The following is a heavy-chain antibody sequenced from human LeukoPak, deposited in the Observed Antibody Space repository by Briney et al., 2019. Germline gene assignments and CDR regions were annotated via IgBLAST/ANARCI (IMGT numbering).Heavy chain of an antibody. D-gene: IGHD4-17*01. CDR2: ISGSGGST. CDR3: ARPTVTTTAYRY. V-gene: IGHV3-23*01. J-gene: IGHJ4*02. Sequence: GGSLRLSCAASGLTFSSYAMSWVRQAPGKGLEWVSAISGSGGSTYYADSVKGRFTISRDNSKNTLYLQMNSLRAEDTAVYYCARPTVTTTAYRYWGQGTLVTVSS. CDR1: GLTFSSYA.